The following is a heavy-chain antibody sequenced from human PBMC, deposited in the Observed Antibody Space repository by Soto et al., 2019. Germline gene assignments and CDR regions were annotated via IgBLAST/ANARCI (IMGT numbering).Heavy chain of an antibody. D-gene: IGHD2-2*01. Sequence: GGSLRLSCAASGFTFSSDWMHWVRQAPGKGLEWVSVIHSGGSTYYADSVKGRFTISRDNSKNTLYLQMSSLRVDDTAVYYCAKTAGSTSSWVDYWGQGTLVTVSS. J-gene: IGHJ4*02. CDR2: IHSGGST. CDR1: GFTFSSDW. CDR3: AKTAGSTSSWVDY. V-gene: IGHV3-53*01.